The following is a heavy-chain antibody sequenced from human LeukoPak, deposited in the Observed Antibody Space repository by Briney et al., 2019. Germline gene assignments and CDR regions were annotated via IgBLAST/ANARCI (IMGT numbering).Heavy chain of an antibody. CDR1: GFTVTTDH. CDR3: ARVWELSFDY. Sequence: GGSLRLSCAASGFTVTTDHMSWVRQAPGKGLEWVSIIYSDGGTYHADSVKGRFTISRDNSKNTVHLQMNSLRVEDTAVYYCARVWELSFDYWGRGTLVTVSS. CDR2: IYSDGGT. J-gene: IGHJ4*02. V-gene: IGHV3-53*01. D-gene: IGHD1-26*01.